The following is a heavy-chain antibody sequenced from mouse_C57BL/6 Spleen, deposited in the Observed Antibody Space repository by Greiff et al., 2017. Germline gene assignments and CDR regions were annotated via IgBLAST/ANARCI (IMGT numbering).Heavy chain of an antibody. CDR3: ARSALYWYFDV. CDR1: GYTFTSYW. J-gene: IGHJ1*03. V-gene: IGHV1-53*01. Sequence: VQLQQPGTELVKPGASVKLSCKASGYTFTSYWMHWVKQRPGQGLEWIGNFNPSNGGTNYNEKFKSKATLTVDKSSSTAYMQLSSLTSEDAAVYYCARSALYWYFDVWGTGTTVTVSS. CDR2: FNPSNGGT.